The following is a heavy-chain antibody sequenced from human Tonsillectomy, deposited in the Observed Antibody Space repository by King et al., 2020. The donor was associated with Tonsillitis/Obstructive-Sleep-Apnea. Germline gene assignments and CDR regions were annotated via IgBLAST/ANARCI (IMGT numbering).Heavy chain of an antibody. CDR2: INHSGST. Sequence: VQLQQWGAGLLKPSETLSLTCAVDGGSFSGYYWSLIRHPPRKGLEWIGEINHSGSTHYNPSLKSRVIISVDTSKNQFSLELRSVTAADTAVYYCARVGYCSSTSCYKYNWFDPWGQGTLVTVSS. CDR1: GGSFSGYY. CDR3: ARVGYCSSTSCYKYNWFDP. V-gene: IGHV4-34*01. J-gene: IGHJ5*02. D-gene: IGHD2-2*02.